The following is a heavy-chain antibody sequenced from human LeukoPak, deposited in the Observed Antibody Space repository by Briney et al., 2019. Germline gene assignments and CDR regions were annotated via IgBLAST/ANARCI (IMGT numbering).Heavy chain of an antibody. CDR3: ARQGSSGWYYYFDY. CDR2: IYYSGST. CDR1: GGSFSGYY. J-gene: IGHJ4*02. Sequence: KPSETLSLTCAVYGGSFSGYYWSWIRQPPGKGLEWIGYIYYSGSTNYNPSLKSRVTISVDTSKNQFSLKLSSVTAADTAVYYCARQGSSGWYYYFDYWGQGTLVTVSS. D-gene: IGHD6-19*01. V-gene: IGHV4-59*08.